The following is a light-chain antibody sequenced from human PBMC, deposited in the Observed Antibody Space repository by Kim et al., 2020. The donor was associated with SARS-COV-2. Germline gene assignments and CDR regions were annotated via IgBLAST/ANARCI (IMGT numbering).Light chain of an antibody. CDR3: QQYGSSYT. Sequence: EIVLTQSPGTLSLSPGERVTLSCRASQSVSSSYLAWYQKKPGQAPRLLIYGASSRATGIPDRFSGSGSGTDFTLTISRLEPEDFAVYYCQQYGSSYTFGQGTKLEI. CDR1: QSVSSSY. J-gene: IGKJ2*01. V-gene: IGKV3-20*01. CDR2: GAS.